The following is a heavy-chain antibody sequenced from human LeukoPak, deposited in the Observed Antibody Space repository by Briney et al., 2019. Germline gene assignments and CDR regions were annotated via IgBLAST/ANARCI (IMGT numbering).Heavy chain of an antibody. D-gene: IGHD2-2*01. CDR2: INHSGST. Sequence: SETLSLTCAVYGGSFSGYYWSWIRQPPGKGLEWIGEINHSGSTNYNPSLKSRVTISVDTSKNQFSLKLSSVTAADTAVYYCASSRVVPAAMSFNYYYYYGMDVWGQGTTVTVSS. V-gene: IGHV4-34*01. CDR1: GGSFSGYY. J-gene: IGHJ6*02. CDR3: ASSRVVPAAMSFNYYYYYGMDV.